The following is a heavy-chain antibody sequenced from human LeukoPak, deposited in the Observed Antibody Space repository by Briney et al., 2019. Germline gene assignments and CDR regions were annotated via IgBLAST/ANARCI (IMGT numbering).Heavy chain of an antibody. D-gene: IGHD3-3*01. CDR2: INSDGTNT. Sequence: RGSLRLSCAASTFTFSRYWMHWVRQAPGKGLVWVSRINSDGTNTYYEDSVKGRFTISRDNTKNTLYQQMNSLRTQDTAVYYCARDRAAFGVVQVGYWGQGTLVTVSS. CDR1: TFTFSRYW. CDR3: ARDRAAFGVVQVGY. V-gene: IGHV3-74*01. J-gene: IGHJ4*02.